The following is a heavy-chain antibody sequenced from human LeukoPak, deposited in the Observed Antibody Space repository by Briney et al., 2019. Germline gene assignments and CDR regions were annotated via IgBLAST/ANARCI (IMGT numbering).Heavy chain of an antibody. CDR3: AVNAKPDDYGGTFAEY. Sequence: ASVKVSCKASGYTFTSYDINWVRQATGQGLEWMGWMNPNSGNTGYVQKFQGRVTMTRNTSISTAYMELSSLRSEDTAVYYCAVNAKPDDYGGTFAEYWGQGTLVTVSS. CDR1: GYTFTSYD. V-gene: IGHV1-8*01. CDR2: MNPNSGNT. J-gene: IGHJ4*02. D-gene: IGHD4-23*01.